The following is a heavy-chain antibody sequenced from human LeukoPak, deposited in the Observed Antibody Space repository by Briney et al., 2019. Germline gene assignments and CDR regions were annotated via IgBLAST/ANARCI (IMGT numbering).Heavy chain of an antibody. CDR3: ARTDHPRGAFDI. CDR2: IYYSGST. Sequence: MTSETLSLTCTVSGDSISRYYWSWIRQPPGKGVEWIGYIYYSGSTNYNPSLKSRVTISVDTSKNQFSLKLSSVTAAATAVYYCARTDHPRGAFDIWGQGTMVTVSS. CDR1: GDSISRYY. V-gene: IGHV4-59*01. D-gene: IGHD1-14*01. J-gene: IGHJ3*02.